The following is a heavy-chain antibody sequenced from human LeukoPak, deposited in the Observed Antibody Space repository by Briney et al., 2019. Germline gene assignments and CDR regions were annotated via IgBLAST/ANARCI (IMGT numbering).Heavy chain of an antibody. J-gene: IGHJ4*02. CDR1: GGSVSSNSAG. Sequence: QTLSLTCAISGGSVSSNSAGWSWIRQSPSRGLEWLGRTYYRSKWYNDYAVSVKGRITINPDTSKNQFSLQLNSVTPEDTAVYYCAKGGGSLDYWGRGTLVTVSS. V-gene: IGHV6-1*01. CDR2: TYYRSKWYN. D-gene: IGHD1-26*01. CDR3: AKGGGSLDY.